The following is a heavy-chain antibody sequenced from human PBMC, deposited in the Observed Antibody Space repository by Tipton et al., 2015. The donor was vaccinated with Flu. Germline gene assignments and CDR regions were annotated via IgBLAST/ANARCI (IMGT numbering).Heavy chain of an antibody. CDR3: LSTNWFHP. D-gene: IGHD2/OR15-2a*01. CDR2: ISWNSGSI. J-gene: IGHJ5*02. CDR1: GFTFDDYA. Sequence: SLRLSCAASGFTFDDYAMHWVRQAPGKGLEWVSGISWNSGSIGYADSVRGRFTISRDNAKNSLYLQMSSLRADDTAFYYCLSTNWFHPWGQGTLVTVSS. V-gene: IGHV3-9*01.